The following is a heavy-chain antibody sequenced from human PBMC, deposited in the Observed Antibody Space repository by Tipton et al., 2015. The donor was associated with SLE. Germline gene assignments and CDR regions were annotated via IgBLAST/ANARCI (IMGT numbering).Heavy chain of an antibody. V-gene: IGHV4-39*01. CDR1: GGSISSSSYY. Sequence: GLVKPSETLSLTCTVSGGSISSSSYYWGWIRQPPGKGLEWIGSIYYSGSTYYNPSLKSRVTISVDTSKNQFSLKLSSVTAADTAVYYCARGRGSGWVDAFDIWGQGTMVTVSS. D-gene: IGHD6-19*01. J-gene: IGHJ3*02. CDR3: ARGRGSGWVDAFDI. CDR2: IYYSGST.